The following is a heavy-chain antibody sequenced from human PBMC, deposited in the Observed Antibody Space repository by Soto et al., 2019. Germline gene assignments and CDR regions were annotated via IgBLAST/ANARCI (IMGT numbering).Heavy chain of an antibody. CDR2: IYYSGST. D-gene: IGHD6-19*01. J-gene: IGHJ4*02. CDR3: ARISRGAVAGFDY. Sequence: QVQLQESGPGLVKPSETLSLTCTVSGGSIHSYYWSWIRQPPGKGLEWIGYIYYSGSTNYNPSLKSRVTISVDTYKNQFSLKLSSVTAADTAVYYCARISRGAVAGFDYWGQGTLVTVSS. CDR1: GGSIHSYY. V-gene: IGHV4-59*01.